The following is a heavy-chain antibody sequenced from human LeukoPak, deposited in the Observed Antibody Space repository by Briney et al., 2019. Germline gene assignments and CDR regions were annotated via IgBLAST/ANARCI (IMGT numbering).Heavy chain of an antibody. Sequence: GGSLRLSCAASGFTFTTYWMSWVRQPPGKGLEWVANIKQDGTEKYYVDSVKGRFTISRDNAKNSLYLQMNSLRAEDTAVYYCASSPPYYYDSSGSVFDIWGQGTMVTVSS. CDR3: ASSPPYYYDSSGSVFDI. J-gene: IGHJ3*02. CDR1: GFTFTTYW. V-gene: IGHV3-7*01. CDR2: IKQDGTEK. D-gene: IGHD3-22*01.